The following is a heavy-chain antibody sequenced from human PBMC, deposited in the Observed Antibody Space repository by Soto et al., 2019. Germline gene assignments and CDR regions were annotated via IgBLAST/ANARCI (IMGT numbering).Heavy chain of an antibody. J-gene: IGHJ4*02. Sequence: QVQLVESGGGVVQPGRSLRLSCAASGFTFSHYAMHWVRQAPGKGLVWVALMTYDGSNEYYADSVKGRFTISRDNSKNTLYLQMNRLRAEDTGVYYCAKDGSHNFDYWGQGTLVTVSS. V-gene: IGHV3-30*18. CDR3: AKDGSHNFDY. D-gene: IGHD1-26*01. CDR2: MTYDGSNE. CDR1: GFTFSHYA.